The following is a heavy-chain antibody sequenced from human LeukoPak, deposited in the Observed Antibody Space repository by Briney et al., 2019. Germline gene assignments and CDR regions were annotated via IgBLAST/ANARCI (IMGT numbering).Heavy chain of an antibody. CDR2: FDPEDGET. Sequence: ASVKVSCKVSGYTLTELSMHWVRQAPGKGLEWMGGFDPEDGETIYAQKFQGRVTMTEDTSTDTAYMELSSLRSEDTAVYYCATGLVLRFLEWPGPTNSWGQGTLVPVSS. J-gene: IGHJ4*02. CDR1: GYTLTELS. D-gene: IGHD3-3*01. V-gene: IGHV1-24*01. CDR3: ATGLVLRFLEWPGPTNS.